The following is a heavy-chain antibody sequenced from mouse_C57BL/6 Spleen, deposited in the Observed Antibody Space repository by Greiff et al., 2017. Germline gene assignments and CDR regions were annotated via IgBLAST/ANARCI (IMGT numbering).Heavy chain of an antibody. CDR1: GFTFSSYA. CDR3: ARGGYEAPFAY. V-gene: IGHV5-4*03. J-gene: IGHJ3*01. Sequence: EVMLVESGGGLVKPGGSLKLSCAASGFTFSSYAMSWVRQTPEKRLEWVATISDGGSYTYYPDNVKGRFTISRDNAKNNLYLQMSHLKSEDTAMYYCARGGYEAPFAYWGQGTLVTVSA. D-gene: IGHD2-10*02. CDR2: ISDGGSYT.